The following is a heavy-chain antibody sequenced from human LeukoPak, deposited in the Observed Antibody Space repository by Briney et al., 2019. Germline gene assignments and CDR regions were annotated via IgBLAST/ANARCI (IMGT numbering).Heavy chain of an antibody. J-gene: IGHJ6*03. CDR2: INHSGST. Sequence: PSETLSLTCAVYGGSFSGYYWSWIRQPPGKGLEWIGEINHSGSTNYNPSLKSRVTISVDTSKNQFSLKLSSVTAADTAVYYCARRPNIVATIKSYYYYYMDVWGKGTTVTISS. V-gene: IGHV4-34*01. CDR3: ARRPNIVATIKSYYYYYMDV. D-gene: IGHD5-12*01. CDR1: GGSFSGYY.